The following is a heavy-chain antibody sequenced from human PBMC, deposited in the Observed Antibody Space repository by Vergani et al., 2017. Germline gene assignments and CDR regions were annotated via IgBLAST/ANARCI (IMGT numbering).Heavy chain of an antibody. Sequence: QVQLVQSGAEVKKPGSSVKVSCKASGGTFSSYAISWVRQAPGQGLEWMGGTIPIFGTANYAQKFQGRVTITADESTSTAYMELSSPRSEDTAVYYCAREDNCSSTSWYKRDYYYYGMDVWGQGTTVTVSS. V-gene: IGHV1-69*01. CDR3: AREDNCSSTSWYKRDYYYYGMDV. J-gene: IGHJ6*02. CDR1: GGTFSSYA. CDR2: TIPIFGTA. D-gene: IGHD2-2*02.